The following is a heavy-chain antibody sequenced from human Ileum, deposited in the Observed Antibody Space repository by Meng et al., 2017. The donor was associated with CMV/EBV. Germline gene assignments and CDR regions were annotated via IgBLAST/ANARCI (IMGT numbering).Heavy chain of an antibody. V-gene: IGHV3-23*01. J-gene: IGHJ5*02. CDR3: AKDRDIVVVPAAPSWFDP. CDR1: GFTFSSYA. D-gene: IGHD2-2*01. CDR2: ISGGGGTS. Sequence: QLLESVGGVIQPGGVLRLSCAVSGFTFSSYAMCWVRRAPRKGLEWVSAISGGGGTSFYADSVKGRFTISRDNSKNTLYLQMNSLRADDTAVYYCAKDRDIVVVPAAPSWFDPWGQGTLVTVSS.